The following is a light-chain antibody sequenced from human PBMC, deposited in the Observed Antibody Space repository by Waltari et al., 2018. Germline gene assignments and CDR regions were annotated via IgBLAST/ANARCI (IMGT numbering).Light chain of an antibody. Sequence: QAALTQPRSVYGSPGQSVTISCTGTSSDIGGYNYVSWYQQHPGTAPKLMIYEVSKRPSGVSDRFSGSKSGNTASLTISGLQAEDEADYYCCSYAGSYTYIFGAGTRLTVL. CDR1: SSDIGGYNY. CDR2: EVS. CDR3: CSYAGSYTYI. J-gene: IGLJ1*01. V-gene: IGLV2-11*01.